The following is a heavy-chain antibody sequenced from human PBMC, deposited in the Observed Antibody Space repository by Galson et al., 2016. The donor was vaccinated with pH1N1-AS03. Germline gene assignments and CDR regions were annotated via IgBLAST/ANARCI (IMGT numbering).Heavy chain of an antibody. CDR2: IGYNGRT. CDR1: GGSMSPYN. CDR3: ARGYSGYSYDVWSYYFGY. V-gene: IGHV4-59*01. J-gene: IGHJ4*02. D-gene: IGHD5-18*01. Sequence: TLSLTCSVSGGSMSPYNWAWVRQPPGQGLEWIGYIGYNGRTNYDPSLKNRLTMSIDTSKNQFSLQLTSVTAADTAVYYCARGYSGYSYDVWSYYFGYWGQGTLVTVSS.